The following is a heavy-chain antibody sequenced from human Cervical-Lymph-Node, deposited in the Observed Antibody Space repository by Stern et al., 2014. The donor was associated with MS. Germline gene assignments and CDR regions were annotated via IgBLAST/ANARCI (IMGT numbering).Heavy chain of an antibody. CDR2: IASHGSET. D-gene: IGHD2-15*01. Sequence: QVQLVESGGGVVQPGKSTTLSCAASGFDFGSYGIHWVRQAPGKGLEWVAVIASHGSETHYADSVKGRFIISRDNSKNTLYLQMHGLKTDDTAVYYCATPINCSAISCRSDFEHWGQGTLVVVSS. CDR3: ATPINCSAISCRSDFEH. V-gene: IGHV3-30*03. J-gene: IGHJ4*02. CDR1: GFDFGSYG.